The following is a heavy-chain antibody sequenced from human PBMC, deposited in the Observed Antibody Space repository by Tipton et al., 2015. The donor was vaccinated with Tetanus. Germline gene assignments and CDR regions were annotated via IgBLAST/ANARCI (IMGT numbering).Heavy chain of an antibody. CDR2: IKHDGSTK. J-gene: IGHJ5*02. Sequence: QLVQSGGGLVQPGGSLRLSCAASGFTFSTYGMTWVRQAPGKGLEWVASIKHDGSTKSYVDSVKGRFTISRDNGNNSLCLQMNNLRAEDTAVYYCARVSDGGYSPWGQGTLVTVSS. CDR1: GFTFSTYG. V-gene: IGHV3-7*03. CDR3: ARVSDGGYSP. D-gene: IGHD1-26*01.